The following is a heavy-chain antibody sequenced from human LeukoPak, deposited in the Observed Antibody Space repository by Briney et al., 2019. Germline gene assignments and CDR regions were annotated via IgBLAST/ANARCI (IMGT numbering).Heavy chain of an antibody. CDR3: ARVTTVTSHAFDI. CDR1: GGSLSTYY. J-gene: IGHJ3*02. V-gene: IGHV4-59*08. Sequence: PSETLSLTCTVSGGSLSTYYWSWVRQPPGKGLEWIGYIYYSGSTNYNPSLKSRVTISVDTSKNQFSLKLSSVTAADTAVYYCARVTTVTSHAFDIWGQGTMVTVSS. D-gene: IGHD4-17*01. CDR2: IYYSGST.